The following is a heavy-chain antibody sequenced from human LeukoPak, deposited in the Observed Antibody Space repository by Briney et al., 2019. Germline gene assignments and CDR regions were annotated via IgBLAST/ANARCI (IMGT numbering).Heavy chain of an antibody. V-gene: IGHV3-23*01. Sequence: PGGSLRLSCAASGFTFSSYSMNWVRQAPGKGLEWVSAISGSGGSTYYADSVKGRFTISRGNSKNTLYLQMNSLRAEDTAVYYCAKSYYDSSGYYVRVRADAFDIWGQGTMVTVSS. J-gene: IGHJ3*02. D-gene: IGHD3-22*01. CDR2: ISGSGGST. CDR3: AKSYYDSSGYYVRVRADAFDI. CDR1: GFTFSSYS.